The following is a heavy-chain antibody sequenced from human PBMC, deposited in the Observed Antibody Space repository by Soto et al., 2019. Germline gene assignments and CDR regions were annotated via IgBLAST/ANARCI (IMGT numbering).Heavy chain of an antibody. D-gene: IGHD2-8*01. V-gene: IGHV4-59*08. CDR1: GVSISSEH. J-gene: IGHJ4*02. CDR3: ARHTRARQNGDFDY. Sequence: PSETLSLTCTVSGVSISSEHWSWLRHPPGKVREWIAYTSYTESTDYNPSLKSRVTILLDTSKNQLSLKFSSEITTDTAIYYGARHTRARQNGDFDYWGQGTLVTVSS. CDR2: TSYTEST.